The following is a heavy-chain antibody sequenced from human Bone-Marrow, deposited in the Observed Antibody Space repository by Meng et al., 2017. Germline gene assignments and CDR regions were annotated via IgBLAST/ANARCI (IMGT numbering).Heavy chain of an antibody. V-gene: IGHV3-33*08. CDR2: IWYDGSNK. J-gene: IGHJ6*02. Sequence: GESLKISCEVSGFTFSSYGMHWVRQAPGKGLEWVALIWYDGSNKYYADSVKGRFTISRDNSKNTLYLQMNSLRAEDTAVYYCARVPTTVTIGVGMDVWGQGTTVTVSS. CDR1: GFTFSSYG. CDR3: ARVPTTVTIGVGMDV. D-gene: IGHD4-17*01.